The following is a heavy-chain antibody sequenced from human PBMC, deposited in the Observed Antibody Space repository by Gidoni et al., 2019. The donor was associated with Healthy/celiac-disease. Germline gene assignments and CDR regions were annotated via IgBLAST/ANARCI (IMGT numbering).Heavy chain of an antibody. V-gene: IGHV3-23*01. CDR2: ISGSGGST. CDR1: GFTLSSDA. D-gene: IGHD6-19*01. CDR3: AKSPGGYNSGWYLFDY. J-gene: IGHJ4*02. Sequence: EVQLLESGGGLVQPGGSLRLSCAASGFTLSSDAMSWVRQAPGKGLEWVSAISGSGGSTYYADSVKGRFTISRDNSKNTLYLQINSLRAEDTAVYYCAKSPGGYNSGWYLFDYWGQGTLVTVSS.